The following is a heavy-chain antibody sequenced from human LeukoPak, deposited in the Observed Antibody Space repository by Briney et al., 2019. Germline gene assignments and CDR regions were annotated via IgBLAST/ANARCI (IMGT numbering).Heavy chain of an antibody. CDR2: INPNSGGT. J-gene: IGHJ4*02. D-gene: IGHD3-22*01. CDR3: ARDMRDSSGFDY. Sequence: ASVKVSCKASGYTFTSYGISWVRQAPGQGLEWMGWINPNSGGTNYAQKFQGRVTMTRDTSISTAYMELSRLRSDDTAVYYCARDMRDSSGFDYWGQGTLVTVSS. CDR1: GYTFTSYG. V-gene: IGHV1-2*02.